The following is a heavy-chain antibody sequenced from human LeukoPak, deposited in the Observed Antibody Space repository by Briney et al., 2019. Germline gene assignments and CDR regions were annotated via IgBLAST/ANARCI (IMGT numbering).Heavy chain of an antibody. V-gene: IGHV3-23*01. J-gene: IGHJ4*02. CDR3: AFQPHYYDSSGYLLG. CDR2: ISGSGGST. Sequence: QAGGSLRLSCAASGFTFSSYAMSWLRQAPGKGLEWVSAISGSGGSTYYADSVKGRFTISRDNSKNTLYLQMNSLRAEDTAVYYCAFQPHYYDSSGYLLGWGQGTLVTVSS. D-gene: IGHD3-22*01. CDR1: GFTFSSYA.